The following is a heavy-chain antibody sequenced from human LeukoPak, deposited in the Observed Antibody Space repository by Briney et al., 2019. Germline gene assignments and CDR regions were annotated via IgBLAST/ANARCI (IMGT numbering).Heavy chain of an antibody. Sequence: GESLKISCKGSGYSFTNYWIGWVRQMPGKGLEWMGIFYPGDSDTRYSPSFQGQVTISADKFISTAYLQWSSLKASDTAMYYCATRAEWESPEYYYYGIDVWGQGTTVTVSS. CDR2: FYPGDSDT. V-gene: IGHV5-51*01. D-gene: IGHD1-26*01. CDR1: GYSFTNYW. J-gene: IGHJ6*02. CDR3: ATRAEWESPEYYYYGIDV.